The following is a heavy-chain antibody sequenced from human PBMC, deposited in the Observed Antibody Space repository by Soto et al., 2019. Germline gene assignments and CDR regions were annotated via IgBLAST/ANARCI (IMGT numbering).Heavy chain of an antibody. CDR1: GGTFSSYT. Sequence: QVQLVQSGAEVKKPGSSVKVSCKASGGTFSSYTISWVRQAPGQGIEWMGRIIPILGIANYAQKFQGRVTITADKSTSTAYMELSSLRSEDTAVYYCARGVAVAGGSDFWYFDRWGRGTLVTVSS. D-gene: IGHD6-19*01. J-gene: IGHJ2*01. CDR3: ARGVAVAGGSDFWYFDR. V-gene: IGHV1-69*02. CDR2: IIPILGIA.